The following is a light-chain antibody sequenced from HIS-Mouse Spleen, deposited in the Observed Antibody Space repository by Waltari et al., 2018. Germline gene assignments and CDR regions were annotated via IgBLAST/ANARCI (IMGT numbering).Light chain of an antibody. Sequence: QSVLTQPPSVSGAPGQRVTISCTGSSSNLRAGYAVPWYQPLPGTAPKLLIYGNSNRPSGVPDRFSGSKSGTSASLAITGLQAEDEADYYCQSYDSSLSGWVFGGGTKLTVL. CDR1: SSNLRAGYA. CDR2: GNS. CDR3: QSYDSSLSGWV. V-gene: IGLV1-40*01. J-gene: IGLJ3*02.